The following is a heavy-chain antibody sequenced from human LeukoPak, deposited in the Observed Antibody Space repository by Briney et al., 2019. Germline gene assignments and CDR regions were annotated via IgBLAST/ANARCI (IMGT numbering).Heavy chain of an antibody. Sequence: GGSLRLSCTVSGFTVSSNSMSWVRQAPGKGLEWVSSISSSSYIYYADSVKGRFTISRDNAKNSLYLQMNSLRAENTAVYYCARDSGVGACLFCSAFDLWGQGTMVTVSS. V-gene: IGHV3-69-1*01. CDR3: ARDSGVGACLFCSAFDL. CDR2: ISSSSYI. D-gene: IGHD1-26*01. CDR1: GFTVSSNS. J-gene: IGHJ3*01.